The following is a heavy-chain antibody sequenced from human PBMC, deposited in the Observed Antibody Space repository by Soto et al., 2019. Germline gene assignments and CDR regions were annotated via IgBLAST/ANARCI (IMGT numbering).Heavy chain of an antibody. CDR2: INAGNGNT. Sequence: ASVKVSCKASGYTFTSYAMHWVRQAPGQRLEWMGWINAGNGNTKYSQKFQGRVTMTRDTSTSTVYMELSSLRSEDTAVYYCARGRSYSSSWYWFDPWGQGTLVTVSS. D-gene: IGHD6-13*01. J-gene: IGHJ5*02. CDR3: ARGRSYSSSWYWFDP. V-gene: IGHV1-3*01. CDR1: GYTFTSYA.